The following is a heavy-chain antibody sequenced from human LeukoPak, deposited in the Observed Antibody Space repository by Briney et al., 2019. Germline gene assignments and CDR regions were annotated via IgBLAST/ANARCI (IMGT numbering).Heavy chain of an antibody. CDR1: GFTFTTFA. J-gene: IGHJ4*02. D-gene: IGHD4-23*01. V-gene: IGHV3-23*01. CDR3: AKSSSYSVNSPSAY. CDR2: ITGGGGST. Sequence: GGSLRLSCAASGFTFTTFAMSWVRQAPGKGLEWVSTITGGGGSTYYADSVKGRFTISRDNSKNTLYLQMHSLRAEHTALYYCAKSSSYSVNSPSAYWGQGTLVTVSS.